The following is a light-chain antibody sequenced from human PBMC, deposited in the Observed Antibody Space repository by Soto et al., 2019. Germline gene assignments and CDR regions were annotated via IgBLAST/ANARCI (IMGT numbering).Light chain of an antibody. Sequence: DIVLTQSPGTLSLSPGERATLSCRASQTINSRYLAWFQQKPGQAPRLLIYGASSRATGIPDRFSGSGSGTDFTLTISRLEPEDFVLYYCQQYGSAPYTFGQGTKLEIE. J-gene: IGKJ2*01. V-gene: IGKV3-20*01. CDR3: QQYGSAPYT. CDR2: GAS. CDR1: QTINSRY.